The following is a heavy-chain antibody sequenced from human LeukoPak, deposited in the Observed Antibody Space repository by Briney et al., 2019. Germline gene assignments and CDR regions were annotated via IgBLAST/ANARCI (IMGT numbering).Heavy chain of an antibody. Sequence: ASVNVSCKTSGYTFNTYAIHWVRQAPGQRPEWMGWINAGNGNTKYSQKFQGRVTITRDTSASTAYMELSSLRSEDTAVYYCASPYPGIAAAANSYYYGMDVWGQGTTVTVSS. J-gene: IGHJ6*02. CDR3: ASPYPGIAAAANSYYYGMDV. V-gene: IGHV1-3*01. CDR1: GYTFNTYA. CDR2: INAGNGNT. D-gene: IGHD6-13*01.